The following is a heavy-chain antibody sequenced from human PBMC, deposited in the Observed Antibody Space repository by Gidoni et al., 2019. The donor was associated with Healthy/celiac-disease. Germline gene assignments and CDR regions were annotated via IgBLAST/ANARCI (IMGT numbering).Heavy chain of an antibody. V-gene: IGHV4-31*03. CDR1: GGSISSGGYY. D-gene: IGHD2-15*01. Sequence: QVQLQESGPGLVKPSQTLSLTCTVSGGSISSGGYYWSWIRQHPGKGLEWILYIYYSGSTYYNPSLQSRVTISVDTSKNQFSLKLSPVTAADTAVYYCASEVVPRGAFDIWGQGTMVTVSS. CDR3: ASEVVPRGAFDI. CDR2: IYYSGST. J-gene: IGHJ3*02.